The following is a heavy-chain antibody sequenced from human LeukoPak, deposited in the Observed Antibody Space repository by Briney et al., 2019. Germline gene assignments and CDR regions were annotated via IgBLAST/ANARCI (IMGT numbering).Heavy chain of an antibody. V-gene: IGHV4-59*01. J-gene: IGHJ5*02. CDR2: IYYSGST. Sequence: SETLSLTCTVSGGSISSYYWSWIRQPPGKGLEWIGYIYYSGSTNYNPSLKSRVTISVDTSKNQFSLKLSSVTAADTAVYYCAKDQGTNWFDPWGQGTLVTVSS. CDR3: AKDQGTNWFDP. CDR1: GGSISSYY.